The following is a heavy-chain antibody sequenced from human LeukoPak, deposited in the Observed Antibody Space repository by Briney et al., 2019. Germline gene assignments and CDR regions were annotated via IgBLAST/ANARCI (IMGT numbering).Heavy chain of an antibody. CDR3: ASWEGY. J-gene: IGHJ4*02. CDR1: GGSISSYC. CDR2: IYYSGST. V-gene: IGHV4-59*08. Sequence: PSETLSLTCTVSGGSISSYCWSWIRQPPGKGLEWIGYIYYSGSTNYNPSLKSRVTISVDTSKNQFSLKLSSVTAADTAVYYCASWEGYWGQGTLVTVSS. D-gene: IGHD1-26*01.